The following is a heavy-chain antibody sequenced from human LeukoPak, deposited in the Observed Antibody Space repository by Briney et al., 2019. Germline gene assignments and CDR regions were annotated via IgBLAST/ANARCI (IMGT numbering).Heavy chain of an antibody. J-gene: IGHJ4*02. D-gene: IGHD4-17*01. Sequence: ASVKVSCKVSGSTLTTLSIHWVRQVPGKGLEWMGGFDPEDGDTIYAPKFQGRVTMTEDTTTDTAYMELNSLRSDDTAVYFCATDYVEDGPFDCWGQGTLVTVSS. CDR3: ATDYVEDGPFDC. CDR1: GSTLTTLS. CDR2: FDPEDGDT. V-gene: IGHV1-24*01.